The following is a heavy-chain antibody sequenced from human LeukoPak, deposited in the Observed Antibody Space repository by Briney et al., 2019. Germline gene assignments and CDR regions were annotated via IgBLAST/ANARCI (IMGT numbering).Heavy chain of an antibody. CDR2: IYYSGST. V-gene: IGHV4-59*01. D-gene: IGHD2-2*01. CDR1: GGSISSYY. CDR3: ACRGNLGRDQLLLGAFDY. J-gene: IGHJ4*02. Sequence: SETLSLTCTVSGGSISSYYWSWIRQPPGKGLEWIGYIYYSGSTNYNPSLKSRVTISVDTSKNQFSLKLSSVTAADTAVYYCACRGNLGRDQLLLGAFDYWGQGTLVTVSS.